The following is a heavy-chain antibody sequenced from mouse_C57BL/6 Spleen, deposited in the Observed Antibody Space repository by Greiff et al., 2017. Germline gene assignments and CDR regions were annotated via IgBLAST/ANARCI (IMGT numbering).Heavy chain of an antibody. CDR1: GYTFTDYE. CDR3: TRSLHREFAY. CDR2: IDPETGGT. J-gene: IGHJ3*01. Sequence: VQLQQSGAELVRPGASVTLSCKASGYTFTDYEMHWVKQTPVHGLEWIGAIDPETGGTAYNQKFKGKAILTADKSSSTAYMDLRSLTSEDSAVYYCTRSLHREFAYWGQGTLVTVSA. D-gene: IGHD6-1*01. V-gene: IGHV1-15*01.